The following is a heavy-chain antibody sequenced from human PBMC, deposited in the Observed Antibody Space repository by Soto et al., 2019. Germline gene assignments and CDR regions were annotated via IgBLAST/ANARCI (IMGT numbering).Heavy chain of an antibody. CDR1: GGTISSYG. D-gene: IGHD6-13*01. J-gene: IGHJ4*02. CDR3: ARDSNRGRAVACVLDY. V-gene: IGHV3-33*01. CDR2: IWYDGSNK. Sequence: TVGSLRLSCAASGGTISSYGVHWVRQEPGKGLESVAVIWYDGSNKYYADSVKGRFTISRDNSKNTLYLQMNSLRAEDTAVYYCARDSNRGRAVACVLDYWGQGTLVTVSS.